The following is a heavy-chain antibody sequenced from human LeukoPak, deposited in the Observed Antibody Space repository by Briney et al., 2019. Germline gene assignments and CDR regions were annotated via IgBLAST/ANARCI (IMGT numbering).Heavy chain of an antibody. V-gene: IGHV4-59*08. CDR2: IYYSGST. Sequence: KPSETLSLTCTVSGGSISSYYWSWIRQPPGKGLEWIGYIYYSGSTNYNPSLKSRVTISVDTSKNQFSLKQSSVTAADTAVYYCARQRGKWELADAFDIWGQGTMVTVSS. D-gene: IGHD1-26*01. J-gene: IGHJ3*02. CDR1: GGSISSYY. CDR3: ARQRGKWELADAFDI.